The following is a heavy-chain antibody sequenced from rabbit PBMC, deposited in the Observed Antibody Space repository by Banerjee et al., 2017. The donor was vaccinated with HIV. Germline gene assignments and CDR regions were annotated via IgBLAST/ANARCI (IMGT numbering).Heavy chain of an antibody. Sequence: QSLEESGGDLVKPGASLTLTCTASGFSFSSSYWICWVRQAPGKGLEWIACIYAGGSGSTYYASWAKGRFTISRTSSTTVTLQMTSLTAADTATYFCVRDAGSNYIMDLWGPGTLVTVS. CDR2: IYAGGSGST. J-gene: IGHJ4*01. V-gene: IGHV1S40*01. CDR3: VRDAGSNYIMDL. D-gene: IGHD8-1*01. CDR1: GFSFSSSYW.